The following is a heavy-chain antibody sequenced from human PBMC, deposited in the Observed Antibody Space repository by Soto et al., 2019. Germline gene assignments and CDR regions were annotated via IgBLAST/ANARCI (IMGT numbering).Heavy chain of an antibody. Sequence: GGSLRLSCAASGFTFSSYAMHWVRQAPGKGLEWVAVISYDGSNKYYADSVKGRFTISRDNSKNTLYLQMNSLRAEDTAVYYCAREYYERSGHYYFGYWGQGTLVTVSS. J-gene: IGHJ4*02. V-gene: IGHV3-30-3*01. CDR3: AREYYERSGHYYFGY. CDR1: GFTFSSYA. CDR2: ISYDGSNK. D-gene: IGHD3-22*01.